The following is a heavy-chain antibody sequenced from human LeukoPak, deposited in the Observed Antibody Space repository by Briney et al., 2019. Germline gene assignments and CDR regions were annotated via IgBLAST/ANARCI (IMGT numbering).Heavy chain of an antibody. D-gene: IGHD5-18*01. CDR2: LWYDGSNK. CDR1: GFTFRSYG. J-gene: IGHJ6*02. Sequence: GSLRLSCAASGFTFRSYGMHWVRQAPGTGLEWVAVLWYDGSNKYYADSVKGRFTISRDNFKNTLYLQMNSLRAEDTAVYYCARDLGFSYGYGRANYYYYGMDVWGQGTTVTVSS. CDR3: ARDLGFSYGYGRANYYYYGMDV. V-gene: IGHV3-33*01.